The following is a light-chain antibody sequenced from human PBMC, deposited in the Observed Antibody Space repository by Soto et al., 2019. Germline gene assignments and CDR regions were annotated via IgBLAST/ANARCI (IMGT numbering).Light chain of an antibody. CDR3: QSYDNSLSSWV. Sequence: QSVLTQPPSVSGAPGQRVNFSCTGSSSNIGSGYHVHWYRQLPGTAPKLLIYSNSNRPSGVPDRFSGSKSGTSASLAIAGLQAEDEADYYCQSYDNSLSSWVFGGGDQADRP. V-gene: IGLV1-40*01. CDR2: SNS. J-gene: IGLJ3*02. CDR1: SSNIGSGYH.